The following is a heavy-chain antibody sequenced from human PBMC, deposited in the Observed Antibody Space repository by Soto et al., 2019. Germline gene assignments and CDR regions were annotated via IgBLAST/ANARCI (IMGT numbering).Heavy chain of an antibody. CDR1: GFTFSSYA. V-gene: IGHV3-23*01. Sequence: EVQLLESGGGLVQPGGSLRLSCAASGFTFSSYAMSWVRQAPGKGLEWVSVISGSGGSTYYADSVKGRCTISRDNSKNTLYLQMNSLRAEDTAVYYCARRTSGWYLDYWGQGTLVTVSS. CDR3: ARRTSGWYLDY. D-gene: IGHD6-19*01. J-gene: IGHJ4*02. CDR2: ISGSGGST.